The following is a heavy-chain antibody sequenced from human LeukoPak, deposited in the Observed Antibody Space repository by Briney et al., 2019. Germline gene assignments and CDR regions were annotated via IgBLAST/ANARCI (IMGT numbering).Heavy chain of an antibody. D-gene: IGHD4-23*01. J-gene: IGHJ3*02. V-gene: IGHV3-23*01. Sequence: PGGSLRLSCAASGFTFSSYAISWVRQAPGKGLEWVSAISGSGGSTYYADSVKGRFTISRDNSKNTLYLQMNSLRAEDTAVYYCAKGPLATVVIPDAFDIWGQGTMVTVSS. CDR3: AKGPLATVVIPDAFDI. CDR2: ISGSGGST. CDR1: GFTFSSYA.